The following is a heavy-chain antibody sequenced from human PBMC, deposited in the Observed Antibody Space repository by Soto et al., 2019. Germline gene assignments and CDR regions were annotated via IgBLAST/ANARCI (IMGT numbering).Heavy chain of an antibody. CDR3: ARERAFGESSPGYYYYGMDV. CDR1: GGSISSSNW. D-gene: IGHD3-10*01. J-gene: IGHJ6*02. CDR2: IYHSGST. V-gene: IGHV4-4*02. Sequence: QVQLQESGPGLVKPSGTLSLTCAVSGGSISSSNWWSWVRQTPGKGLEWLGEIYHSGSTNYNPSLKSRGTISVDKSKNQFSLKLSSVSAADTAVYYCARERAFGESSPGYYYYGMDVWGQGTTVTVSS.